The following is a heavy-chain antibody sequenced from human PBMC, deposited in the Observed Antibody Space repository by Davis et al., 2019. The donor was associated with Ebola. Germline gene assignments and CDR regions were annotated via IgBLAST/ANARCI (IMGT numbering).Heavy chain of an antibody. CDR3: ARVGGYYYDSSGYRASYYFDY. Sequence: SETLSLTCAVYGGSFSGYYWSWIRQPPGKGLEWIGEINHSGSTNYNPSLKSRVTISVDTSKNQFSLKLSSVTAADTAVYYCARVGGYYYDSSGYRASYYFDYWGQGTLVTVSS. V-gene: IGHV4-34*01. CDR1: GGSFSGYY. CDR2: INHSGST. D-gene: IGHD3-22*01. J-gene: IGHJ4*02.